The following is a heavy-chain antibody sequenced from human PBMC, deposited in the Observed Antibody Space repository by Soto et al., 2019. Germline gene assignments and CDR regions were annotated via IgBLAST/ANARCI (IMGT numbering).Heavy chain of an antibody. CDR3: ANIPLGAAFVDTAMVTVY. J-gene: IGHJ4*02. V-gene: IGHV3-23*01. D-gene: IGHD5-18*01. Sequence: GGSLRLSCAASGFTFSSYAMSWVRQAPGKGLEWVSAISGSGGSTYYADSVKGRFTISRDNSKNTLYLQMNSLRAEDTAVYYCANIPLGAAFVDTAMVTVYWGQGTLVTVSS. CDR1: GFTFSSYA. CDR2: ISGSGGST.